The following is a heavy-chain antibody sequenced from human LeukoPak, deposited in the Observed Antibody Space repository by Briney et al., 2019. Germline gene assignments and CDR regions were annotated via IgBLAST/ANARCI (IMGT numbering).Heavy chain of an antibody. D-gene: IGHD3-22*01. CDR1: GGTFSSYA. CDR2: IIPIFGTA. CDR3: ASSDYCDSSGYQIDY. J-gene: IGHJ4*02. Sequence: ASVKVSCKASGGTFSSYAISWVRQAPGQGLEWMGGIIPIFGTANYAQKFQGRVTITTDESTSTAYMELSSLRSEDTAVYYCASSDYCDSSGYQIDYWGQGTLVTVSS. V-gene: IGHV1-69*05.